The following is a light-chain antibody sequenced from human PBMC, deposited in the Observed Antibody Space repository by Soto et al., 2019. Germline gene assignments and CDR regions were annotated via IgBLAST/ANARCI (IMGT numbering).Light chain of an antibody. CDR3: KQYNVWPLT. CDR2: VAS. Sequence: EIVMTQSPATLSVSPGERATLSCRASQSVSSNLAWYQQKPGQTPKFLIYVASTRATGIPARFMGSGSGTEFTLTISSLQSEDFAVYYCKQYNVWPLTFGGGTKVEFK. CDR1: QSVSSN. V-gene: IGKV3-15*01. J-gene: IGKJ4*01.